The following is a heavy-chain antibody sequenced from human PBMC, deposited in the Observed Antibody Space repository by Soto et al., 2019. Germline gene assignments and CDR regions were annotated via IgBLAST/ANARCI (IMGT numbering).Heavy chain of an antibody. D-gene: IGHD3-10*02. CDR1: GFTFSSYA. V-gene: IGHV3-23*01. J-gene: IGHJ4*02. Sequence: PGGSLRLSCAASGFTFSSYAMGWVRQAPGKGLECISCISAGGGSSYYADSVKGRFTISRDSSKNTLYLQMNSLRAEDTAIYYCAKSYYSVSGNSDYWGQGAVVTVSS. CDR3: AKSYYSVSGNSDY. CDR2: ISAGGGSS.